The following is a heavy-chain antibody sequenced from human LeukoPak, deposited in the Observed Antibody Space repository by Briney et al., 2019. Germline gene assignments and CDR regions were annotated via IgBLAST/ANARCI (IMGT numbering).Heavy chain of an antibody. D-gene: IGHD3-22*01. J-gene: IGHJ3*02. Sequence: GGSLRLSCAASGFTFDDYGMSWVRQAPGKGLEWVSGINWNGGSTGYADSVKGRFTISRDNAKNSLYLQMNSLRAEDTALYYCARDYGDYCDSSGSSGAFDIWGQGTMVTVSS. V-gene: IGHV3-20*04. CDR2: INWNGGST. CDR1: GFTFDDYG. CDR3: ARDYGDYCDSSGSSGAFDI.